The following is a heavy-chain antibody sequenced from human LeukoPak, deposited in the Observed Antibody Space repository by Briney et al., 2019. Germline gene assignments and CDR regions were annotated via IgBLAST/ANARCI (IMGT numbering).Heavy chain of an antibody. V-gene: IGHV1-2*02. CDR3: ARLEQWLVAIDY. J-gene: IGHJ4*02. D-gene: IGHD6-19*01. CDR1: GYTFTGYY. CDR2: INPNSGGT. Sequence: SVKVSCKASGYTFTGYYMHWVRQAPGQGLEWMGWINPNSGGTNYAQKFQGRVTMTRDTSISTAYMELSRLRSDDTAVYYCARLEQWLVAIDYWGQGTLVTVST.